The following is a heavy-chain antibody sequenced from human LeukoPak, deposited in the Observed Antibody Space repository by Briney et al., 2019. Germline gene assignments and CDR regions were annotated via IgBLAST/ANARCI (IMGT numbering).Heavy chain of an antibody. Sequence: GGSLRLSCAASGFTFSSCAMSWVRQAPGKGLEWVSAISGSGGSTYYADSVKGRFTISRDNSKNTLYPQMNSLRAEDTAVYYCAKNYYDSSGYYYYFDYWGQGTLVTVSS. V-gene: IGHV3-23*01. J-gene: IGHJ4*02. CDR3: AKNYYDSSGYYYYFDY. D-gene: IGHD3-22*01. CDR1: GFTFSSCA. CDR2: ISGSGGST.